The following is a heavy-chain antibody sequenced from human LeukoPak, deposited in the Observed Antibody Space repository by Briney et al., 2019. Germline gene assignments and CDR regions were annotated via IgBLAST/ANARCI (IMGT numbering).Heavy chain of an antibody. J-gene: IGHJ4*02. D-gene: IGHD3-9*01. CDR2: IYYSGST. Sequence: SETLSLTCAVSGGSISSGGYSWSWIRQPPGKGLEWIGYIYYSGSTYYNPSLKSRVTISVDTSKNQFSLKLSSVTAADTAVYYCARGGDFDWLPENDYWGQGTLVTVSS. CDR3: ARGGDFDWLPENDY. CDR1: GGSISSGGYS. V-gene: IGHV4-30-4*07.